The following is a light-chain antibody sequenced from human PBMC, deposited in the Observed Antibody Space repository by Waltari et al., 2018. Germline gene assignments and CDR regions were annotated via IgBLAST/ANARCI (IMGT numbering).Light chain of an antibody. CDR1: QSISSS. Sequence: IVLTQSPATLSLSPGERSTLSCRASQSISSSLAWYQQKPGQAPRLLIYDTSKMATVIPAMFSGSGSGTDFTLTISSLEPEDFAVYYCQHRTTLPPSLTFGGGTRVEVK. J-gene: IGKJ4*01. CDR2: DTS. V-gene: IGKV3-11*01. CDR3: QHRTTLPPSLT.